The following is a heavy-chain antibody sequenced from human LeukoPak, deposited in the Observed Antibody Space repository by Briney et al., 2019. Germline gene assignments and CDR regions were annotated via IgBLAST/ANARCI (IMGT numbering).Heavy chain of an antibody. CDR3: AKDRSSGWYGGQSWFDP. Sequence: GGSLRLSCAASGFTFSSYGMHWVCQAPGKGLEWVAFIRYDGSNKYYADSVKGRFTISRDNSKNTLYLQMNSLRAEDTAVYYCAKDRSSGWYGGQSWFDPWGQGTLVTVSS. J-gene: IGHJ5*02. D-gene: IGHD6-19*01. CDR2: IRYDGSNK. V-gene: IGHV3-30*02. CDR1: GFTFSSYG.